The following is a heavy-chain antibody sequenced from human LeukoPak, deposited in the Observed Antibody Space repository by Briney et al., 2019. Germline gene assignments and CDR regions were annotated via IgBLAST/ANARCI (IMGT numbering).Heavy chain of an antibody. V-gene: IGHV3-23*01. Sequence: GGSLRLSCATSGFTFINYAMTWVRQAPGKGLEWVSSISGSGGNTYYADSGKGRFTISRDNSKNTLNLQMNSLRAEDTAVYYCAKSGDNIWNYFDPWGQGTLVTVSS. J-gene: IGHJ5*02. CDR3: AKSGDNIWNYFDP. CDR1: GFTFINYA. CDR2: ISGSGGNT. D-gene: IGHD1-7*01.